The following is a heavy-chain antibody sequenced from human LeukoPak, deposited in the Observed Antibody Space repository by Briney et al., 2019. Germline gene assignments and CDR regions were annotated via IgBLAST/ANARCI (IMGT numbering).Heavy chain of an antibody. D-gene: IGHD4-11*01. CDR3: IRHTGDY. CDR2: IRRKDKNYAT. J-gene: IGHJ4*02. V-gene: IGHV3-73*01. Sequence: GGSLRLSCAASGFTFSASAMHWVRQTSGKGLEWVGRIRRKDKNYATAYAASVTGRFTISRDDSKNTAYLQMNSLKTEDTAVYYCIRHTGDYWGQGTLVTVSS. CDR1: GFTFSASA.